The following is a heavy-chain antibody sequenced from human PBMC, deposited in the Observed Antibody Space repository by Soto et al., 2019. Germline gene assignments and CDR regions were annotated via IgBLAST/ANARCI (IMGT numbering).Heavy chain of an antibody. J-gene: IGHJ5*02. CDR3: ARVYSSSWDGPEGNWFDP. CDR1: GGSISSGGYY. CDR2: VYYSGST. D-gene: IGHD6-13*01. V-gene: IGHV4-31*03. Sequence: QVQLQESGPGLVKPSQTLSLTCTVSGGSISSGGYYWSWIRQHPGKGLEWIGYVYYSGSTYYHPSLKSRVTISVDTSKNQFSLKLSSVTAADTAVYYCARVYSSSWDGPEGNWFDPWGQGTLVTVSS.